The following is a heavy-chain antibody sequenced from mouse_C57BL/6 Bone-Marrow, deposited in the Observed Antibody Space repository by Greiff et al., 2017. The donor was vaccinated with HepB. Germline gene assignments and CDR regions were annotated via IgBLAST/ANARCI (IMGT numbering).Heavy chain of an antibody. CDR1: GYTFTSYG. J-gene: IGHJ2*01. CDR3: AILLSYFDY. V-gene: IGHV1-81*01. CDR2: IYPRSGNT. Sequence: QVQLKQSGAELARPGASVKLSCKAPGYTFTSYGISWVKQRTGQGLEWIGEIYPRSGNTYYNEKFKGKATLTADKSSSTAFMELRSLTSEDSAVYFCAILLSYFDYWGQGTTLTVSS. D-gene: IGHD2-1*01.